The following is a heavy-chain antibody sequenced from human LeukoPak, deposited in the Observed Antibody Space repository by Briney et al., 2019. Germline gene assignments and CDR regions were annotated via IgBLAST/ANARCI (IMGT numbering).Heavy chain of an antibody. CDR1: GYTFTSDD. CDR2: LNPNSGNT. J-gene: IGHJ5*01. D-gene: IGHD3-10*01. CDR3: ARGVFNVDYHLDS. V-gene: IGHV1-8*01. Sequence: GASVKVSCKASGYTFTSDDINWVRQAPGQGLEWRGWLNPNSGNTGYAQQFQGRVTMTGDTSISTAYMELRNLTSEDTAMYYCARGVFNVDYHLDSWGQGTLVTVSS.